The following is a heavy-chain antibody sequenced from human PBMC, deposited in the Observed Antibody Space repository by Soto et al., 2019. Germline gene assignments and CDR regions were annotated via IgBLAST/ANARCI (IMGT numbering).Heavy chain of an antibody. CDR1: GASISRGSYY. D-gene: IGHD2-8*02. Sequence: QVLLQESGPGLVKPSQTLSVTCTVSGASISRGSYYWSWVRPHPGKGLEWIGYIHDSGTTYYNPSPKRRILISLDTSSNQFSLRLTSVTAADTAVYYCARRGPPVTTGAVDLWGEGLMVTVSS. V-gene: IGHV4-31*03. J-gene: IGHJ3*01. CDR2: IHDSGTT. CDR3: ARRGPPVTTGAVDL.